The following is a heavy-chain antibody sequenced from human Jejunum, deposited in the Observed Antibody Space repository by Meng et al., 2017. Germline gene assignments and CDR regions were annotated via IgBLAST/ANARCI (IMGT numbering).Heavy chain of an antibody. CDR3: AKLVPY. V-gene: IGHV3-23*04. J-gene: IGHJ4*02. Sequence: EGPMVELGVGLVPPGDFLRLSCSASGFTFSSSSMTWVRQAPGKVLEWVSSVTTDGNTYYADSVKGRFTISRDNSKNTLYLQMSSLRAEDTALYYCAKLVPYWGQGTLVTVSS. CDR1: GFTFSSSS. D-gene: IGHD2-21*01. CDR2: VTTDGNT.